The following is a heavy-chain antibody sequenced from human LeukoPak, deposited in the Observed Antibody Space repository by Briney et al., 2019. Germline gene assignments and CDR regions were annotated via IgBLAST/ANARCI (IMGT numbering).Heavy chain of an antibody. D-gene: IGHD3-3*01. CDR1: GFTFSSYA. Sequence: GGSLRLSCAASGFTFSSYAMHWVRQAPGKGLEWVAVISYDGSNKYYADSVKGRFTISRDNAKNSLYLQMNSLRAEDTAVYYCAREPFWSGYYSNLHSDYWGQGTLVTVSS. CDR3: AREPFWSGYYSNLHSDY. J-gene: IGHJ4*02. CDR2: ISYDGSNK. V-gene: IGHV3-30-3*01.